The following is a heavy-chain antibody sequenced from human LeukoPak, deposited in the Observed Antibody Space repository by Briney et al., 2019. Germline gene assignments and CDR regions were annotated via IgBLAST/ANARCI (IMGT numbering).Heavy chain of an antibody. V-gene: IGHV3-7*01. Sequence: GGPLRLSCTASGFIFSNYWMTWIRQAPGKGLEWVANIKQDGIEKYYVDSVEGRFTVSRDNSKNSLFLQIESLGAADTAVYYCATCSSGYYCDHFQTWGQGSLVTVSS. J-gene: IGHJ1*01. CDR1: GFIFSNYW. CDR2: IKQDGIEK. D-gene: IGHD3-22*01. CDR3: ATCSSGYYCDHFQT.